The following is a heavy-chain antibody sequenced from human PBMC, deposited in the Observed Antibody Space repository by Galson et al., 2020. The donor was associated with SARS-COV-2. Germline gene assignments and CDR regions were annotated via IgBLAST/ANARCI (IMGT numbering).Heavy chain of an antibody. J-gene: IGHJ5*02. CDR1: GGSISSSSYY. Sequence: SETLSLTCTVSGGSISSSSYYWGWIRQPPGKGLEWIGSIYYSGSTYYNPSLKSRVTISVDTSKNQFSLKLSSVTAADTAVYYCASGYCSSTSCYYFSAKNWFDPWGQGTLVTVSS. D-gene: IGHD2-2*01. CDR3: ASGYCSSTSCYYFSAKNWFDP. CDR2: IYYSGST. V-gene: IGHV4-39*01.